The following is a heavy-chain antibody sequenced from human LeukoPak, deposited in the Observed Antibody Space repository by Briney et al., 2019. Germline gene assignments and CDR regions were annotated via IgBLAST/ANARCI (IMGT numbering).Heavy chain of an antibody. D-gene: IGHD5-24*01. Sequence: GGSLRLSCAASGFTVSGTYMRCVRQAPGKGLEWVSATYGGGSTYYADSVKGRFTISRHYSKNTLFLQMNSLRAEDTAVYYCARDLAARDGYNSDALDIWGQGTMVTVSS. CDR1: GFTVSGTY. V-gene: IGHV3-53*04. J-gene: IGHJ3*02. CDR3: ARDLAARDGYNSDALDI. CDR2: TYGGGST.